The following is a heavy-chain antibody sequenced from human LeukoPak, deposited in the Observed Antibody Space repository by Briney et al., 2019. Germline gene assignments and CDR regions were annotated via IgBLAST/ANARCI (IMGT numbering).Heavy chain of an antibody. CDR1: GFTFSSYW. CDR2: IDRDGSRI. Sequence: GGSLRLSCAVSGFTFSSYWMHWVCQAPGKGLVWVSRIDRDGSRINYADSVKGRFTISRDNGRNTLFLQMNSLRAEDAAVYYCVRGNDYGGPHYWGQGTLVTVSS. V-gene: IGHV3-74*01. J-gene: IGHJ4*02. D-gene: IGHD4-23*01. CDR3: VRGNDYGGPHY.